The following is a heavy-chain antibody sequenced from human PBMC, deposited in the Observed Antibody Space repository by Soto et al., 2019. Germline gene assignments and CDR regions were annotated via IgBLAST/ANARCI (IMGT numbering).Heavy chain of an antibody. CDR2: IIPIFGTA. J-gene: IGHJ4*02. V-gene: IGHV1-69*13. D-gene: IGHD5-18*01. CDR3: ARDSQQRGYSYGSHDY. Sequence: SVKVSCKASGGTFSSYAISWVRQAPGQGLEWMGGIIPIFGTANYTQKFQGRVTITADESTSTAYMELSSLRSEDTAVYYCARDSQQRGYSYGSHDYWGQGTLVTVSS. CDR1: GGTFSSYA.